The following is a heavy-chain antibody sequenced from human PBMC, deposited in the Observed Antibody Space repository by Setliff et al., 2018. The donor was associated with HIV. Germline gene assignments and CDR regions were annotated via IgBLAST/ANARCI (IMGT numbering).Heavy chain of an antibody. CDR3: AREGAAAGLDLDY. J-gene: IGHJ4*02. D-gene: IGHD6-13*01. CDR1: NYTFISFG. CDR2: ISGYNGNT. V-gene: IGHV1-18*03. Sequence: ASVKVSCKASNYTFISFGINWVRQAPGQGLEWMGWISGYNGNTNYAQNLQGRVTMTTDTSASTAYMELNSLRSEDMAVYYCAREGAAAGLDLDYWGQGTLVTVSS.